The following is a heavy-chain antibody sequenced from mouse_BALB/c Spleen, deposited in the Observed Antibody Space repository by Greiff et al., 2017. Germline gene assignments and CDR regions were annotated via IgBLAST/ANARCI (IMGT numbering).Heavy chain of an antibody. Sequence: EVKLVESGGGLVKPGGSLKLSCAASGFSFSDYYMYWVRQTPEKRLEWVATISDGGSYTYYPDSVKGRFTISRDNAKNNLYLQMSSLKSEDTAMYYCARWGYGAWFAYWGQGTLVTVSA. CDR3: ARWGYGAWFAY. CDR2: ISDGGSYT. J-gene: IGHJ3*01. D-gene: IGHD2-2*01. CDR1: GFSFSDYY. V-gene: IGHV5-4*02.